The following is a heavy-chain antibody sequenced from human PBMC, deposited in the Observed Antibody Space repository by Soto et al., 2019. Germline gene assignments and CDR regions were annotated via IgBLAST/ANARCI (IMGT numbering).Heavy chain of an antibody. CDR2: TYYKSKWYH. CDR3: SRDAVTMVRGVILEYYGMDV. D-gene: IGHD3-10*01. V-gene: IGHV6-1*01. CDR1: GDKVSTSSAT. J-gene: IGHJ6*02. Sequence: PSETLSLTCALSGDKVSTSSATWNWIRQSPSRGLEWLGRTYYKSKWYHDYGLSVKSRIIINPDTSRNQFSLQLRSMTPDDTAVYFCSRDAVTMVRGVILEYYGMDVWGQGTTVTVSS.